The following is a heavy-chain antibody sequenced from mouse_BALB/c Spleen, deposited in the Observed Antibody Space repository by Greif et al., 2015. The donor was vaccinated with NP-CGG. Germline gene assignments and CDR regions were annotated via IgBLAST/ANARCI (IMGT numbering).Heavy chain of an antibody. D-gene: IGHD2-4*01. Sequence: QVQLQQSGAELMKPGASVKISCKATGYTFSSYWIEWVKQRPGHGLEWIGEILPGSGSTNYNEKFKGKATFTADTSSNTAYMRRSSLTSEDSAVYYFASTQDYDVSYAMDYWGQGTSVTVSS. J-gene: IGHJ4*01. CDR3: ASTQDYDVSYAMDY. CDR2: ILPGSGST. CDR1: GYTFSSYW. V-gene: IGHV1-9*01.